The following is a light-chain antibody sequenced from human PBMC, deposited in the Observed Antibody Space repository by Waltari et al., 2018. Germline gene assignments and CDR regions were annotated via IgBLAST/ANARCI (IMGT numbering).Light chain of an antibody. CDR3: SSYAGSNTYV. CDR2: DVT. CDR1: SSDVGTYNL. J-gene: IGLJ1*01. Sequence: QSALTQPASLSGSPGQSITISCTGSSSDVGTYNLVSWYQQHPGKAPKLIIYDVTRRPSGVSDRFSVSKSGNTASLTISGLQAEDEADYYCSSYAGSNTYVFGTGTKVTVL. V-gene: IGLV2-23*02.